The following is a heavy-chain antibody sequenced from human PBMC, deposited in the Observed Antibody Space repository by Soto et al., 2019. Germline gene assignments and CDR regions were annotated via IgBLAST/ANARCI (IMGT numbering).Heavy chain of an antibody. CDR3: ASIFVPYNCFDP. Sequence: SETLSLTCAVSGDSISGSGDSWSWIRQPPGKGLEWLGYIYHTGSTYYNPSLKSRVTMSVDRSKNQFSLRLTSVTAADTAVYYCASIFVPYNCFDPWGHGTLVTVSS. J-gene: IGHJ5*02. D-gene: IGHD3-9*01. CDR2: IYHTGST. V-gene: IGHV4-30-2*01. CDR1: GDSISGSGDS.